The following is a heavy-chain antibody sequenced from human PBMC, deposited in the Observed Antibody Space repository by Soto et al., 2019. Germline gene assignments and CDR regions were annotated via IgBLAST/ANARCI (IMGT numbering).Heavy chain of an antibody. J-gene: IGHJ6*01. Sequence: SETLSLTCTVSGGSISSYYWSWIRQPPGKGLEWIGYIYYSGSTNYNPSLKSRVTISVDTSKNQFSLKLSSVTAADTAVYYCAGGITTYYGILTGYSPCYYNGMDVWGQGTXGTVSS. CDR2: IYYSGST. CDR1: GGSISSYY. V-gene: IGHV4-59*01. D-gene: IGHD3-9*01. CDR3: AGGITTYYGILTGYSPCYYNGMDV.